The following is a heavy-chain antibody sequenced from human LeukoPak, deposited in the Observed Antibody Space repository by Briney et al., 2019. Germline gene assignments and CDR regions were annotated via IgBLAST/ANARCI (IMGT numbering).Heavy chain of an antibody. CDR3: AKDGWLESGRTPFYFDS. CDR1: GFTFDDYT. D-gene: IGHD3-10*01. Sequence: GGSLRLSYAASGFTFDDYTIHWVRQAPGKGLEWVSLISWDGGSRYYADSVKGRFAISRDNARNSLYLQMSSLRVEDTAVYYCAKDGWLESGRTPFYFDSWGQGTLVTVSS. V-gene: IGHV3-43*01. J-gene: IGHJ4*02. CDR2: ISWDGGSR.